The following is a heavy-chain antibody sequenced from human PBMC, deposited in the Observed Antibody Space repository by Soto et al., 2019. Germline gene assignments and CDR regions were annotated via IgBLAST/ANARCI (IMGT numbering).Heavy chain of an antibody. V-gene: IGHV4-59*01. J-gene: IGHJ6*02. Sequence: QVQLQESGPGLVKPSETLSLTCTVSGGSISSYYWSWIRQPPGKGLEWIGYIYYSGSTNYNPSLKRRVTISVDTSKNQCSVKLSYVTAADTGVYYCARDLVLTYYSYGMDVWGQGTTITVSS. CDR3: ARDLVLTYYSYGMDV. CDR1: GGSISSYY. CDR2: IYYSGST. D-gene: IGHD6-6*01.